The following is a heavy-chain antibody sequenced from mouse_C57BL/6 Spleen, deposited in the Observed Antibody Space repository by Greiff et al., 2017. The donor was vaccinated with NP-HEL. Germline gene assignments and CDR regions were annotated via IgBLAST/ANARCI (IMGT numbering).Heavy chain of an antibody. CDR1: GYTFTSYW. V-gene: IGHV1-5*01. D-gene: IGHD1-1*01. CDR2: IYPGNSDT. CDR3: TREGVLLRYGYFDY. J-gene: IGHJ2*01. Sequence: EVQLQQSGTVLARPGASVKMSCKTSGYTFTSYWMHWVKQRPGQGLEWIGAIYPGNSDTSYNQKFKGKAKLTAVTSASTAYMELSSLPNEDSAVYYCTREGVLLRYGYFDYWGQGTTLTVSS.